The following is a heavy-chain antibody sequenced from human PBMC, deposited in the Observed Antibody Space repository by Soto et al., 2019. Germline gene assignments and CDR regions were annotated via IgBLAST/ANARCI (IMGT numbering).Heavy chain of an antibody. CDR1: GGSVSSGSYY. V-gene: IGHV4-61*01. CDR2: IYYSGST. D-gene: IGHD2-15*01. Sequence: SETLSLTCTVSGGSVSSGSYYWSWIRQPPGKGLEWIGYIYYSGSTYYNPSLKSRVTISVDTSKNQFSLKLSSVTAADTAVYYCARGTYCSGGSCYSNGHWFDPWGQGTLVTVSS. CDR3: ARGTYCSGGSCYSNGHWFDP. J-gene: IGHJ5*02.